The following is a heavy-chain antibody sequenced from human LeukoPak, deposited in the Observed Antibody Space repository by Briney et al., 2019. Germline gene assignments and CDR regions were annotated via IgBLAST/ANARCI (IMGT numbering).Heavy chain of an antibody. CDR2: ISDYSGNP. V-gene: IGHV1-18*01. CDR3: ARDSLLAAPYTDH. CDR1: VYTFTIYG. D-gene: IGHD3-10*01. Sequence: ASVKVSCKASVYTFTIYGISWVRQAPGQGLEWMGWISDYSGNPNYAQKFQGRVTMTADTFTSTAYMELRSLRSDDTAVYFCARDSLLAAPYTDHWGQGTLVTVSS. J-gene: IGHJ4*02.